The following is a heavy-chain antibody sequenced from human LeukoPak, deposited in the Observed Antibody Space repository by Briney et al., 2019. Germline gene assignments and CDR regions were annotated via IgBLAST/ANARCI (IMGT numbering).Heavy chain of an antibody. Sequence: ASVKVSCKASGYTFTGYYLHWVRQAPGQGLEWMGWINPNTGRTLYVQNFQGRVTMTRDTSISTAYMELSRLRSDDTAVYYCARDLFPRGVVTSPDMDVWGQGTTVTVSS. V-gene: IGHV1-2*02. CDR1: GYTFTGYY. J-gene: IGHJ6*02. CDR3: ARDLFPRGVVTSPDMDV. CDR2: INPNTGRT. D-gene: IGHD3-3*01.